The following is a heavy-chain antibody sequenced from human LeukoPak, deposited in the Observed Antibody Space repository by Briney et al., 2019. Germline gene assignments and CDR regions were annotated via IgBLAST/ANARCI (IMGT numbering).Heavy chain of an antibody. J-gene: IGHJ4*02. D-gene: IGHD6-6*01. CDR3: ARIAARGHFDY. V-gene: IGHV4-61*02. CDR2: IYTDGSR. CDR1: GGSIGSRAYY. Sequence: SETLSLTCTVSGGSIGSRAYYWSWIRQPAGKGLEYIGRIYTDGSRNHNPSLKSRVSISVDTSKNQFSLKLSSVTAADTAVYYCARIAARGHFDYWGQGTLVTVSS.